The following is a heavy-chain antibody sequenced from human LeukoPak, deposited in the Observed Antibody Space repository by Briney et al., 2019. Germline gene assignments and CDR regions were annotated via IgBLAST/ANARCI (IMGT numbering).Heavy chain of an antibody. V-gene: IGHV3-23*01. Sequence: GGSLRLPCAASGFTFSSYAMSWVRQAPGKGLEWVSAISGSGGSTYYADSVKGRFTISRDNSKNTLYLQMNSLRAEDTAVYYGAKSSQAKVRRQRWFDPGGQGTLFTASS. CDR3: AKSSQAKVRRQRWFDP. J-gene: IGHJ5*02. CDR2: ISGSGGST. D-gene: IGHD3-10*01. CDR1: GFTFSSYA.